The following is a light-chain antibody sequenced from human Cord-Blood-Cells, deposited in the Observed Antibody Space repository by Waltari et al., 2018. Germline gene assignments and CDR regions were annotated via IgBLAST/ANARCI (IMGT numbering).Light chain of an antibody. CDR2: GAS. V-gene: IGKV3-15*01. CDR1: QSVSSN. Sequence: VMTQSPATLSVSPGERATLSCRASQSVSSNLAWYQQKPGQAPRLHIYGASTRATGIPARFSGSGSGTEFTLTISSLQSEDFAVYYCQQYNNWPPYSFGQGTKLEIK. J-gene: IGKJ2*03. CDR3: QQYNNWPPYS.